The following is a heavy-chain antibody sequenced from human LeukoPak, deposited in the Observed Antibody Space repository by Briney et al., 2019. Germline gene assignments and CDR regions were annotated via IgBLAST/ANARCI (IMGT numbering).Heavy chain of an antibody. CDR1: GGSFSGYY. CDR3: ATRTGEYYYDSSGYYYYFDY. CDR2: INHSGCT. V-gene: IGHV4-34*01. Sequence: PSETLSLTCAVYGGSFSGYYWSWIRQPPGKGLEWIGEINHSGCTNYNPSLKSRVTISVDTSKNQFSLKLSSVTAADTAVYYCATRTGEYYYDSSGYYYYFDYWGQGTLVTVSS. J-gene: IGHJ4*02. D-gene: IGHD3-22*01.